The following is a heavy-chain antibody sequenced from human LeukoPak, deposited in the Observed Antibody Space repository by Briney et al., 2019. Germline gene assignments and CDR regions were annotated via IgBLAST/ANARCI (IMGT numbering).Heavy chain of an antibody. CDR3: ASGYYGSGSYHGADY. CDR2: INHSGGT. D-gene: IGHD3-10*01. Sequence: SETLSLTCAVYGGSFSGYYWSWIRQPPGKGLEWIGEINHSGGTNYNPSLKSRVTISVDTSKNQFSLKLSSVTAADTAVYYCASGYYGSGSYHGADYWGQGTLVTVSS. CDR1: GGSFSGYY. J-gene: IGHJ4*02. V-gene: IGHV4-34*01.